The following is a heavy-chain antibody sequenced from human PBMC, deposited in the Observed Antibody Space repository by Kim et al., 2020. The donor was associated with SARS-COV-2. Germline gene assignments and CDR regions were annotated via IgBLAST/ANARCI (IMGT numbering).Heavy chain of an antibody. D-gene: IGHD2-21*01. Sequence: SETLSLTCTVSGGSISSSSYYWGWIRQPPGKGLEWIGSIYYSGSTYYNPSLKSRVTISVDTSKNQFSLKLSSVTAADTAVYYCARRPGVIGYYYYGMDV. CDR3: ARRPGVIGYYYYGMDV. CDR1: GGSISSSSYY. J-gene: IGHJ6*01. V-gene: IGHV4-39*01. CDR2: IYYSGST.